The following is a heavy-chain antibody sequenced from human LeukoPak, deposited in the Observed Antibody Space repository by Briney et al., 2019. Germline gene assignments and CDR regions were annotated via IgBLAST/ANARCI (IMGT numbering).Heavy chain of an antibody. J-gene: IGHJ4*02. Sequence: ASVKVSCKASGYTFTSYGISWVRQAPGQGLEWMGWINTNTGNPTYAQGFTGRFVFSLDTSVSTAYLQISSLKAEDTAVYYCARVGYYDSSGYYTFDYWGQGTLVTVSS. V-gene: IGHV7-4-1*02. D-gene: IGHD3-22*01. CDR3: ARVGYYDSSGYYTFDY. CDR1: GYTFTSYG. CDR2: INTNTGNP.